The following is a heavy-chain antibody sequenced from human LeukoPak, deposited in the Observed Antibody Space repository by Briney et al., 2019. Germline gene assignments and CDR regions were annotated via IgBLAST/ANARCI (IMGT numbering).Heavy chain of an antibody. CDR1: GGSFSGYY. CDR2: INHSGST. V-gene: IGHV4-34*01. D-gene: IGHD4-23*01. CDR3: ARGRGSVVRSNGMDV. J-gene: IGHJ6*02. Sequence: SETLSLTCAVYGGSFSGYYWSWIRQPPGKGLEWIGEINHSGSTNYNPSLKSRVTISVDTSKNQFSLKLSSVTAADTAVYYCARGRGSVVRSNGMDVWGQGTTVTVSS.